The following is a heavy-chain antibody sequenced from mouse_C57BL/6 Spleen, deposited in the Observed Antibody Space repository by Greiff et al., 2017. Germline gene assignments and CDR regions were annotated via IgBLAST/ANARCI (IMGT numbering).Heavy chain of an antibody. Sequence: VQLQQPGAELVRPGSSVKLSCKASGYTFTSYWMDWVKQRPGQGLEWIGNIYPSDSETHYNQKFKDKATLTVDKSSSTAYMQLISLTSEDSAVYYCARSGYYGSRAWFAYWGQGTLVTVSA. J-gene: IGHJ3*01. CDR1: GYTFTSYW. CDR3: ARSGYYGSRAWFAY. V-gene: IGHV1-61*01. D-gene: IGHD1-1*01. CDR2: IYPSDSET.